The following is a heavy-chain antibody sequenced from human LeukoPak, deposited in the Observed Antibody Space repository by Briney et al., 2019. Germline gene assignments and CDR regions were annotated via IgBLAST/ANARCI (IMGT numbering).Heavy chain of an antibody. V-gene: IGHV1-69*13. Sequence: SVKVSCKASGGTFSSYAISWVRQAPGQGLEWMGGIIPIFGTANYAQKFQGRVTITADESTSTAYMELSSLRSEDTAVYYCARDLRRDIVVVPAAIWGNNWFDPWGQGTLVTVSS. J-gene: IGHJ5*02. CDR1: GGTFSSYA. CDR2: IIPIFGTA. D-gene: IGHD2-2*01. CDR3: ARDLRRDIVVVPAAIWGNNWFDP.